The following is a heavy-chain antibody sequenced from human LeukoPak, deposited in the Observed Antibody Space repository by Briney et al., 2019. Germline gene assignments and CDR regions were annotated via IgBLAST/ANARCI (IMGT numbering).Heavy chain of an antibody. CDR1: GFTVSSNY. J-gene: IGHJ3*02. D-gene: IGHD4-17*01. CDR2: IYSGGST. CDR3: ARERSRAFDI. V-gene: IGHV3-53*01. Sequence: GGSLRLSCAASGFTVSSNYMSWVRQAPGKGLEWVSVIYSGGSTYYADSVKGRFTISRDNSKNTLYLRMNSLRAEDTAVYYCARERSRAFDIWGQGTMVTVSS.